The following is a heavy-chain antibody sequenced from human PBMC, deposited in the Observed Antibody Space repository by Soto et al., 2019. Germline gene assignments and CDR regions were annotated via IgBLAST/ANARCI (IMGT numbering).Heavy chain of an antibody. CDR3: AKPAGDTDYFQH. Sequence: QVQLVESGGGVVQPGRSLRLSCAASGFTFSSYGMHWVRQAPGKGLEWVAFISYDGSNKFYADSVKGRFTLFRDDSKNTLYLQMSSLRHEDTAVYYCAKPAGDTDYFQHWGQGTLVNVSS. CDR1: GFTFSSYG. V-gene: IGHV3-30*18. CDR2: ISYDGSNK. J-gene: IGHJ1*01. D-gene: IGHD2-21*02.